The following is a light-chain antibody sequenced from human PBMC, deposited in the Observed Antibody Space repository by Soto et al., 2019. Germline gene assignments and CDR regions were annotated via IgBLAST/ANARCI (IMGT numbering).Light chain of an antibody. J-gene: IGKJ2*01. CDR1: QGISSW. CDR2: AAS. Sequence: DIQMTQSPSSVSASVGDRVTITCRASQGISSWLAWYQQKPGKAPKLLIYAASSLQSGGPSRFNRSGFGKDFPLPISSLQPEDFATYYCQQANSFPYTFGQGTKLEIK. CDR3: QQANSFPYT. V-gene: IGKV1-12*01.